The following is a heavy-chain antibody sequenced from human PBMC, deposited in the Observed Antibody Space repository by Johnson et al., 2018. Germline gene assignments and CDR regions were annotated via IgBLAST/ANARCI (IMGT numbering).Heavy chain of an antibody. J-gene: IGHJ6*02. CDR3: ARDLYCSGGSCYSYYYGMDV. CDR2: IWYDGSNN. V-gene: IGHV3-33*01. Sequence: QVQLGEAGGGVVEPGRSLGLSCAASGFTFSSYGMHWVRQAPGTGLEWVAVIWYDGSNNYYADSVKGRFTISRDNSKKTLYLQMTSLRAEDTAVYYCARDLYCSGGSCYSYYYGMDVWGQGTTVTVSS. D-gene: IGHD2-15*01. CDR1: GFTFSSYG.